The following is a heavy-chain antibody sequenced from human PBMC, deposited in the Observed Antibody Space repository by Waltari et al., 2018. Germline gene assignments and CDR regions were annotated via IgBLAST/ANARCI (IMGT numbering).Heavy chain of an antibody. CDR1: GFTFSRYW. CDR2: INSDGSGT. CDR3: AREPSPDSSGYFYYYMDV. V-gene: IGHV3-74*01. D-gene: IGHD3-22*01. J-gene: IGHJ6*03. Sequence: EVQLVESGGGLVQPGGSLSLSCAASGFTFSRYWMHWVRQVPGKGLVWVSRINSDGSGTIYADSVKGRFTISRDNAKNTLYLQLNSLRVEDTAVYYCAREPSPDSSGYFYYYMDVWGKGTTVTVPS.